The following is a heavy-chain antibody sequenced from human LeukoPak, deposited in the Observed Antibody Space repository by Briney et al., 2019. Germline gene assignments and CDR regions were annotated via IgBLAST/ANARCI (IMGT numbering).Heavy chain of an antibody. CDR1: GFTFSNAW. CDR2: IKSKTDGGTT. J-gene: IGHJ5*02. Sequence: GRSLRLSCAASGFTFSNAWMSWVRQAPGKGLEWVGRIKSKTDGGTTDYAAPVKGRFTISRDDSKNTLYLQMNSLKTEDTAVYYCTTALDIVVVVAATRFDPWGQGTLVTVSS. D-gene: IGHD2-15*01. CDR3: TTALDIVVVVAATRFDP. V-gene: IGHV3-15*01.